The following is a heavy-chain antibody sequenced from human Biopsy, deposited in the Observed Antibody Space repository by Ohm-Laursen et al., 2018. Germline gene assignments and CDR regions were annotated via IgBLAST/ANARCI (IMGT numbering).Heavy chain of an antibody. CDR3: VKDIRRYFYGMDV. CDR2: INPDGSVK. J-gene: IGHJ6*02. D-gene: IGHD3-10*01. V-gene: IGHV3-7*03. CDR1: GFMFSASW. Sequence: SLRLSCAASGFMFSASWMSWVRQAPGKGLEWVANINPDGSVKYFADSVKGRFTISRDNAKNVLWLQMNSLRVDDTAMYYCVKDIRRYFYGMDVWGQGTTVTVS.